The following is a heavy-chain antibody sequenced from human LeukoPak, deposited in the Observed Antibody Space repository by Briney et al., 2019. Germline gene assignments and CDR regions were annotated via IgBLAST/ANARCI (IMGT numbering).Heavy chain of an antibody. V-gene: IGHV4-34*01. Sequence: SETLSLTCAVYGGSFSGYYWSWIRQPPGKGLEWIGEINHSGSTNYNPSLKSRVTIPVDTSKNQFSLKLSSVTAADTAVYYCARLVGGYSYRNWGQGTLVTVSS. CDR1: GGSFSGYY. J-gene: IGHJ4*02. CDR3: ARLVGGYSYRN. D-gene: IGHD5-18*01. CDR2: INHSGST.